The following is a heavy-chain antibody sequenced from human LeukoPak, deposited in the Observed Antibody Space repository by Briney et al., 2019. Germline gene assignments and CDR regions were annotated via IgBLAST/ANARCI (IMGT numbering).Heavy chain of an antibody. J-gene: IGHJ2*01. V-gene: IGHV4-59*12. CDR1: GGSISSYY. D-gene: IGHD3-22*01. CDR3: ARDRDSSGRGDFDL. Sequence: SETLSLTCTVSGGSISSYYRSWIRQPPGKGLEWIGYIYYSGNTNYNPSLKSRVSISIDTSKNQFSLQLSSVTAADTAVYYCARDRDSSGRGDFDLWGRGTLVTVSA. CDR2: IYYSGNT.